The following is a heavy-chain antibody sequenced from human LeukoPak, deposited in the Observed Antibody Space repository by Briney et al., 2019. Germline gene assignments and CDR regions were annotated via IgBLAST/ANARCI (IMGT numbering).Heavy chain of an antibody. Sequence: GASVKVSCKASGGTFSSYAISWVRQAPGQGLEWMGGIIPIFGTANYAQKFQGRVTITADKSTSTAYMELSSLRSEDTAVYYCARDRVQSSVHLFDYWGQGTLVTVSS. CDR2: IIPIFGTA. CDR3: ARDRVQSSVHLFDY. V-gene: IGHV1-69*06. J-gene: IGHJ4*02. D-gene: IGHD1-1*01. CDR1: GGTFSSYA.